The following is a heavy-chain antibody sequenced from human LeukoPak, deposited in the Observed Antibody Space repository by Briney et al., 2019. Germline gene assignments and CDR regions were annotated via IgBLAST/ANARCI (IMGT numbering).Heavy chain of an antibody. CDR3: TRFLYSSSNYFDY. CDR2: IRSKAYGGTT. V-gene: IGHV3-49*03. Sequence: GGSLRLSCTASGFTVGDYAMSWFRQAPGKGLEWVGFIRSKAYGGTTEYAASVKGRFTISRDDSKSIAYLQMNSLKTEDTAVYYCTRFLYSSSNYFDYWGQGTLVTVSS. CDR1: GFTVGDYA. J-gene: IGHJ4*02. D-gene: IGHD6-6*01.